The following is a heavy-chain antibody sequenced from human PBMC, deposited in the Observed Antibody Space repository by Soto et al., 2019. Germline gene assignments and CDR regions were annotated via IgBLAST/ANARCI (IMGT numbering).Heavy chain of an antibody. D-gene: IGHD1-1*01. V-gene: IGHV3-30-3*01. CDR1: GFTFSSYA. CDR2: ISYDGSNK. Sequence: GGSLRLSCAASGFTFSSYAMHWVRQAPGKGLEWVAVISYDGSNKYYADSVKGRFTISRDNSKNTLYLQMNSLRAEDTAVYYCARDRLRYNWNDFPYYYYGMDVWGQGTTVNVSS. J-gene: IGHJ6*02. CDR3: ARDRLRYNWNDFPYYYYGMDV.